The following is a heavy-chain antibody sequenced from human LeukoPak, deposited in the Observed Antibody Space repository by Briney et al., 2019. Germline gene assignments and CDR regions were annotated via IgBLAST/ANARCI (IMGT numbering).Heavy chain of an antibody. V-gene: IGHV4-34*01. J-gene: IGHJ4*02. Sequence: SETLFLTCAVYGGSFSGYYWSWIRQPPGKGLEWIGEINHSGSTNYNPSLKSRVTIPVDTSKNQFSLKLSSVTAADTAVYYCTRGGIAAAGTLDYWGQGTLVTVSS. D-gene: IGHD6-13*01. CDR1: GGSFSGYY. CDR3: TRGGIAAAGTLDY. CDR2: INHSGST.